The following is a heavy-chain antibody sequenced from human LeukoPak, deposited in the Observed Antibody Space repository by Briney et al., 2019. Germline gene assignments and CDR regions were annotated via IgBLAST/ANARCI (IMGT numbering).Heavy chain of an antibody. CDR3: VRGPYGSSISNWFDP. Sequence: SETLSLTCAVYGGSFSGYYWSWIRQPPGKGLEWIGEINHSGSTNYNPSLKSRVSISVDTSKNQFSLNLRSVIAADTAVYYCVRGPYGSSISNWFDPWGQGLLVTVSS. J-gene: IGHJ5*02. CDR1: GGSFSGYY. CDR2: INHSGST. V-gene: IGHV4-34*01. D-gene: IGHD3-10*01.